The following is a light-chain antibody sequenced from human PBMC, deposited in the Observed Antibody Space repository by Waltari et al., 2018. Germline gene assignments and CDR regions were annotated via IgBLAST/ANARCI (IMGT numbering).Light chain of an antibody. CDR3: QKYGRLPAT. CDR1: QSVSRY. V-gene: IGKV3-20*01. J-gene: IGKJ1*01. Sequence: EIVLTQSPGTLSLSPGERATLSCRASQSVSRYLAWYQQKPGQAPRLLIYDASTRATGIPYRVSGSGSGTDFRLTISRLEPEDFAVYYCQKYGRLPATFGQGTKVEIK. CDR2: DAS.